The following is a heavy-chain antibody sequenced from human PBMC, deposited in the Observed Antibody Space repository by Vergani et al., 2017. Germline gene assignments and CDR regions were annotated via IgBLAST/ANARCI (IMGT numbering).Heavy chain of an antibody. CDR1: GFPFSSSA. Sequence: QVQLVESGGGAVQPGRSLRLSCAASGFPFSSSAMHWVRQAPGKGLEWVAIISYDGSNKYYADSVKGRFTISRDNSKNTLYLQMNSLKTEDTAVYYCITPTKWELRYYFDYWGQGTLVTVSS. J-gene: IGHJ4*02. D-gene: IGHD3-9*01. CDR2: ISYDGSNK. V-gene: IGHV3-30-3*01. CDR3: ITPTKWELRYYFDY.